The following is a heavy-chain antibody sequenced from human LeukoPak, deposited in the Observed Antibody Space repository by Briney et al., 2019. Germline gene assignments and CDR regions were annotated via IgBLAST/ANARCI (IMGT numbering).Heavy chain of an antibody. CDR2: IYPGDSDT. V-gene: IGHV5-51*01. CDR3: ARYCGGDCSVDAFDI. Sequence: GESLKIPCKGSGYSFTSYWIGWVRQMPGKGLEWMGIIYPGDSDTRYSPSFQGQVTISADKSISTAYLQWSSLKASDTAMYYCARYCGGDCSVDAFDIWGQGTMVTVSS. J-gene: IGHJ3*02. CDR1: GYSFTSYW. D-gene: IGHD2-21*02.